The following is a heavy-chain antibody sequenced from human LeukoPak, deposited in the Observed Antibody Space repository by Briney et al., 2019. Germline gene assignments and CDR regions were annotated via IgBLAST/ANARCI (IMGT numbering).Heavy chain of an antibody. CDR3: ASFSSSWRGSWFDP. Sequence: ASETLSLTCAVYGGSFSGYYWSWIRQPPGKGLEWIGEINHSGSTNYSPSLKSRVTISVDTSKNQFSLKLSSVTAADTAVYYCASFSSSWRGSWFDPWGQGTLVTVSS. J-gene: IGHJ5*02. D-gene: IGHD6-13*01. V-gene: IGHV4-34*01. CDR2: INHSGST. CDR1: GGSFSGYY.